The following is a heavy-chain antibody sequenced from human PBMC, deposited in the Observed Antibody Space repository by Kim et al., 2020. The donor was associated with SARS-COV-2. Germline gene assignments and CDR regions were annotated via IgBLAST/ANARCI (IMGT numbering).Heavy chain of an antibody. Sequence: AQKFHGRVTITADKPTSTAYMELSSLRSEDTAVYYCARAPTEGGYGAFDYWGQGTLVTVSS. J-gene: IGHJ4*02. V-gene: IGHV1-69*04. D-gene: IGHD5-12*01. CDR3: ARAPTEGGYGAFDY.